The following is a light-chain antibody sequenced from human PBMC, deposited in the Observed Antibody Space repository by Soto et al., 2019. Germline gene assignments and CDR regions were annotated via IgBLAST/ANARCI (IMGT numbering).Light chain of an antibody. CDR3: QHYSTWLWT. J-gene: IGKJ1*01. CDR2: GAS. CDR1: QSVDSK. V-gene: IGKV3-15*01. Sequence: EIVMTQSPATLSVSPGERATLSCRASQSVDSKLAWYQQKPGQGPRLLIYGASSRATGSGSGSGTEFTLTISSLQSEDFAVYYCQHYSTWLWTFGQGTKVEIK.